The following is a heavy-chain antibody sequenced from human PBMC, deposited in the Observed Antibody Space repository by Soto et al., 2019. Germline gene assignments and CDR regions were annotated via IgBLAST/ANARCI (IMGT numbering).Heavy chain of an antibody. J-gene: IGHJ6*02. CDR2: TSYDGSNI. V-gene: IGHV3-30*18. CDR1: GFTFSSYA. CDR3: AKAYSSGWYYYYGMDV. Sequence: GGSLRLSCAASGFTFSSYAMSWVRQAPGKGLEWVAVTSYDGSNIYYADSVKGRFTISRDNSKSTLYLQMNSLRAEDTALYYCAKAYSSGWYYYYGMDVWGQGTTVTVSS. D-gene: IGHD6-19*01.